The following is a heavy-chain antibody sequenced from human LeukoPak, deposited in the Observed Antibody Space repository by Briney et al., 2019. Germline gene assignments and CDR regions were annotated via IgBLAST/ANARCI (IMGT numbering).Heavy chain of an antibody. Sequence: SETLSLTCAVSGYSISSGYYWGWIRPPPGKGLEWIGNIYHSGRTYYNPSLKSRVTISVDTSKNQFSLKLTSVTAADTAVYYCATEVGQWLVRTWGQGTLVTVSS. CDR2: IYHSGRT. V-gene: IGHV4-38-2*01. CDR1: GYSISSGYY. D-gene: IGHD6-19*01. J-gene: IGHJ5*02. CDR3: ATEVGQWLVRT.